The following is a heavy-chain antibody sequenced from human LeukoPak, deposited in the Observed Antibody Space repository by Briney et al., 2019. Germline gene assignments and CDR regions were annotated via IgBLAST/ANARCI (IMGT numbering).Heavy chain of an antibody. CDR3: ARSYSSSWYYYYYMDV. CDR1: GFTFSSYW. Sequence: PGGSLRLPCAASGFTFSSYWMSWVRQAPGKGLEWVANIKQDGSEKYYVDSVKGRFTISRDNAKNSLYLQMNSLRAEDTAVYYCARSYSSSWYYYYYMDVWGKGTTVTVSS. J-gene: IGHJ6*03. D-gene: IGHD6-13*01. CDR2: IKQDGSEK. V-gene: IGHV3-7*01.